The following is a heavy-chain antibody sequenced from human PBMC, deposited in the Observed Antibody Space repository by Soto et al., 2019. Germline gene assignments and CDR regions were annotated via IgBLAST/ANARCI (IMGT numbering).Heavy chain of an antibody. CDR1: GFTFSNAW. CDR3: TTKYSADLDWLYPPESHFDF. D-gene: IGHD3-3*01. CDR2: IKSKTDGGTT. V-gene: IGHV3-15*01. J-gene: IGHJ4*02. Sequence: GGSLRLSCAASGFTFSNAWMSWVRQAPGKGLEWVGRIKSKTDGGTTDYAAPVKGRFTISRDDSKNTLYLQMNSLKTEDTAVYYCTTKYSADLDWLYPPESHFDFCGQATLVTVXS.